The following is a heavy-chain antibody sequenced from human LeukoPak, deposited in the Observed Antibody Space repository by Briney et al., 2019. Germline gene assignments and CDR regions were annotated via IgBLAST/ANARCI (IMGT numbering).Heavy chain of an antibody. CDR1: GGSISSGGYY. V-gene: IGHV4-31*03. D-gene: IGHD3-16*02. CDR2: IYYSGST. CDR3: ARERIMITFGGVIVTPSYFDY. J-gene: IGHJ4*02. Sequence: SQTLSLTCTVSGGSISSGGYYWSWIRQHPGKGLEWIGYIYYSGSTYYNPSLKSRVTISVDTSKNQFSLKLSSVTAADTAVYYCARERIMITFGGVIVTPSYFDYWGRGTLVTVSS.